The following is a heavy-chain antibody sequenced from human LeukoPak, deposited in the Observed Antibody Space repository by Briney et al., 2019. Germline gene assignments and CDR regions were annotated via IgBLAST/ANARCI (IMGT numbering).Heavy chain of an antibody. CDR1: GFTVSSNF. V-gene: IGHV3-66*01. Sequence: PGGSLRLSCAASGFTVSSNFMTWVRQAPGKGLEWVSVIYSGGSTYYAESVKGRFTISRDNSKNTLYLQMNSLRAEDTAVYYCAKDSGIAVAGTLRAFDIWGQGTMVTVSS. D-gene: IGHD6-19*01. CDR3: AKDSGIAVAGTLRAFDI. CDR2: IYSGGST. J-gene: IGHJ3*02.